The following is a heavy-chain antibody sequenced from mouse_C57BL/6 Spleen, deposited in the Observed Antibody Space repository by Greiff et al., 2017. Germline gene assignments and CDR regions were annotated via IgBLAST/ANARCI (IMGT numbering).Heavy chain of an antibody. D-gene: IGHD1-1*01. V-gene: IGHV1-15*01. CDR1: GYTFTDYE. CDR2: IDPETGGT. CDR3: TKSPSYGSIFDY. J-gene: IGHJ2*01. Sequence: QVQLQQSGAELVRPGASVTLSCKASGYTFTDYEMHWVKQTPVHGLEWIGAIDPETGGTAYNQKFKGKAILTADKSSSTAYMELRSLTSADSAVYYCTKSPSYGSIFDYGGQGTTLTVSS.